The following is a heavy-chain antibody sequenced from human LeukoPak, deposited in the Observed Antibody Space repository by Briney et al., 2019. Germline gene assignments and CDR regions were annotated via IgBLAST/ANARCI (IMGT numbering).Heavy chain of an antibody. D-gene: IGHD6-13*01. V-gene: IGHV3-23*01. J-gene: IGHJ3*02. CDR3: AKSSSSSFRVDAFDI. CDR2: ISGSGGST. Sequence: GGSLRLSCAASGFTFSSYAMSWVRQAPGKGLEWVSAISGSGGSTYYADSVKGRFTISRDNSKNTLYLEMNSLRAEDTAVYYCAKSSSSSFRVDAFDIWGQGTMVTVSS. CDR1: GFTFSSYA.